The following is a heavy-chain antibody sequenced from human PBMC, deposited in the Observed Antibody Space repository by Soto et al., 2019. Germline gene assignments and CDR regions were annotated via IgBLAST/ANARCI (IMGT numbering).Heavy chain of an antibody. CDR2: ISDGGSST. CDR3: ARDRASSRF. CDR1: GFTVSSNY. V-gene: IGHV3-23*01. D-gene: IGHD2-15*01. J-gene: IGHJ4*02. Sequence: GGSLRLSCAASGFTVSSNYMSWVRQAPGKGLEWVSGISDGGSSTYYADSVKGRFTISRDNSKNTLNLQMNSLRAEDTAVYYCARDRASSRFWGQGTLVTVSS.